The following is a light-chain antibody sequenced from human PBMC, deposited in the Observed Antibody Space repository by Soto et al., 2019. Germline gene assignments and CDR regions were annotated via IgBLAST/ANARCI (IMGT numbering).Light chain of an antibody. CDR3: EAWDDSLNGHV. CDR2: TTS. CDR1: SSNIGTSS. V-gene: IGLV1-44*01. J-gene: IGLJ1*01. Sequence: QSVLTQPHSASGTPGQRVTISCSGSSSNIGTSSVHWFQQLPGTAPKLIISTTSQRPSGVPERFSGSKSVTSASLAISGLQSEDEADYYCEAWDDSLNGHVFGTGTKLTVL.